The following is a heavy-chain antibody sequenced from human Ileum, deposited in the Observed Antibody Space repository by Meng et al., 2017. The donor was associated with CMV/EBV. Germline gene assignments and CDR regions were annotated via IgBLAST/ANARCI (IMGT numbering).Heavy chain of an antibody. V-gene: IGHV3-30*02. D-gene: IGHD6-19*01. J-gene: IGHJ4*02. CDR3: AKDSESSAWPYFFDY. CDR2: IHFDGTNK. Sequence: SGFIFSTYGMHWVRQAPGKGLEWLAFIHFDGTNKYYAVSVRGRFTISRDNSENTLYLQMNSLRTEDTAVYYCAKDSESSAWPYFFDYWGQGTLVTVSS. CDR1: GFIFSTYG.